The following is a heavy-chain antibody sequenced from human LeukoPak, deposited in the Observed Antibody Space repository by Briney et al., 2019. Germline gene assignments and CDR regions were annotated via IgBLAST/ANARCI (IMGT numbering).Heavy chain of an antibody. J-gene: IGHJ4*02. D-gene: IGHD3-22*01. CDR3: ARHYLYDTSGDGTYYFDY. Sequence: SETLSLTCIVSGYSINSGYHWGWIRQPPGRGLEWIGSIYHSGSTYYNPSLKSRVTISIDTSKNQFSLKLSSVTAADTAVYYCARHYLYDTSGDGTYYFDYWGQGALVTVSS. V-gene: IGHV4-38-2*02. CDR2: IYHSGST. CDR1: GYSINSGYH.